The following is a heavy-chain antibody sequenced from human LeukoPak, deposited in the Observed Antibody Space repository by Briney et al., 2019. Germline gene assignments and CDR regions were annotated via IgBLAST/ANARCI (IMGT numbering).Heavy chain of an antibody. V-gene: IGHV3-21*01. J-gene: IGHJ6*02. CDR3: ARVLSLGTRFLEWLEPPHYYYYGMDV. CDR2: ISSSSSYI. Sequence: PGGSLRLSCAASGFTLSSYAMTWVRQAPGKGLEWVSSISSSSSYIYYAGSVKGRFTISRDNAKNSLYLQMNSLRAEDTAVYYCARVLSLGTRFLEWLEPPHYYYYGMDVWGQGTTVTVSS. CDR1: GFTLSSYA. D-gene: IGHD3-3*01.